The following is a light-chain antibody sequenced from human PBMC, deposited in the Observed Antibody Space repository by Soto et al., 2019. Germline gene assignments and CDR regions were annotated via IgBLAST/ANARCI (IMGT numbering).Light chain of an antibody. CDR2: GSA. CDR3: QQYNNWPRT. J-gene: IGKJ1*01. Sequence: EIVMTQSPATLSVSPGEIATLSCRASQSVFSSLAWFQQRPGQAPRLLIYGSATRATGIPARSSGSGSGTEFTLTISSLQSEDFAVYYCQQYNNWPRTFGQGTKVDIK. V-gene: IGKV3-15*01. CDR1: QSVFSS.